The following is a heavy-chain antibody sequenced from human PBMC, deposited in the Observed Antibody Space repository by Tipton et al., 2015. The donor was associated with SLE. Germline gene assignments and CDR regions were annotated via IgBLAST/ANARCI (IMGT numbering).Heavy chain of an antibody. CDR1: GDSISRSGHY. V-gene: IGHV4-39*07. CDR3: ARAPAPAPPTHYYYYFMDV. J-gene: IGHJ6*03. Sequence: TLSLTCTVSGDSISRSGHYWGWIRQPPGKGLEWIGTMYYRGTTNYNPSLKSRVSISVDTSKNQFSLRLTSVTAADTAVYFCARAPAPAPPTHYYYYFMDVWGKGTTVTVSS. D-gene: IGHD2-2*01. CDR2: MYYRGTT.